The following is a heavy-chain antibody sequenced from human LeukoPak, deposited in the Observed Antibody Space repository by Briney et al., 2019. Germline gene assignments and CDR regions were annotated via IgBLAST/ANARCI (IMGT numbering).Heavy chain of an antibody. CDR3: ARDRRRFGEMGYYYYYMDV. CDR1: GDSMTTYY. J-gene: IGHJ6*03. D-gene: IGHD3-10*01. Sequence: SETLSLTCTVSGDSMTTYYWSWLRQPAGKGLEWIGRIYPSGDTNSNPTLESRVTMSLDTSKKQFSLRLTSVTAADTAVYYCARDRRRFGEMGYYYYYMDVWGKGTTVTVSS. V-gene: IGHV4-4*07. CDR2: IYPSGDT.